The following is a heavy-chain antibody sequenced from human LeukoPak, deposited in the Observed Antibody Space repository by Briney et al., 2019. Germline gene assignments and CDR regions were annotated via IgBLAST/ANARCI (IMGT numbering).Heavy chain of an antibody. Sequence: TSETLSLTCTVSGGSISGYSWSWIRQPAGKGLELIGRIYASGSTNYNPSLKSRVTISVDTSKNQFSLKLNSLTAADTAVYYCARTHCSGGSCYHFDYWGQGTLVTVSS. CDR2: IYASGST. CDR1: GGSISGYS. CDR3: ARTHCSGGSCYHFDY. J-gene: IGHJ4*02. D-gene: IGHD2-15*01. V-gene: IGHV4-4*07.